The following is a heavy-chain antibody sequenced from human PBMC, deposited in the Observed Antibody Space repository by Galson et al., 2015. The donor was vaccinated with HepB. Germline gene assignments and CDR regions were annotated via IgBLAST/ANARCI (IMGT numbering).Heavy chain of an antibody. CDR2: VSHDGSKK. J-gene: IGHJ6*02. Sequence: SLRLSCAASGFSFSMFGLHWVRQAPGKGLEWVASVSHDGSKKYHADFVKGRFTISRDNSNNTLVLQMNSLRSEDTATYYCAQPNKRHSSGWSDYYYYSMDVWGQGTTVTVSS. CDR1: GFSFSMFG. D-gene: IGHD6-19*01. V-gene: IGHV3-30-3*01. CDR3: AQPNKRHSSGWSDYYYYSMDV.